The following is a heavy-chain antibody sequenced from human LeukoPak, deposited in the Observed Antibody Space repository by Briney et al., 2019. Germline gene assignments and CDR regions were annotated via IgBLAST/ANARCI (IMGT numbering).Heavy chain of an antibody. Sequence: SETLSLTCAVYGGSFSGYYWSWIRQPPGKGLEWIGEINHSGSTNYNPSLKSRVTISVDTSKNQFSLKLSSVTAADTAVYYCARETTGYCSSTSCYRQGGIDYWGQGTLVTVSS. CDR1: GGSFSGYY. J-gene: IGHJ4*02. CDR3: ARETTGYCSSTSCYRQGGIDY. CDR2: INHSGST. D-gene: IGHD2-2*02. V-gene: IGHV4-34*01.